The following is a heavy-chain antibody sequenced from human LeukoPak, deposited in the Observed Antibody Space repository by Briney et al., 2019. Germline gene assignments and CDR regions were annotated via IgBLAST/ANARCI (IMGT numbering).Heavy chain of an antibody. Sequence: GGSLRLSCAASGFTFSTYSMNWVRQAPGKGLEWISFISTSSIYIYYADSVKGRFTISRDNARNSLYLQMNSLRAEDTAVYYCARDLRYSSGWSASGIDVWGKGTTVTISS. CDR2: ISTSSIYI. J-gene: IGHJ6*03. V-gene: IGHV3-21*01. D-gene: IGHD6-19*01. CDR3: ARDLRYSSGWSASGIDV. CDR1: GFTFSTYS.